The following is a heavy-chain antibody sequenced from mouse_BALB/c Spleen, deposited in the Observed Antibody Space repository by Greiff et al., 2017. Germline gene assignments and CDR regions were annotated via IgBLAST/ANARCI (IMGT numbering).Heavy chain of an antibody. J-gene: IGHJ3*01. V-gene: IGHV5-17*02. D-gene: IGHD2-14*01. CDR2: ISSGSSTI. CDR1: GFTFSSFG. Sequence: EVKLMESGGGLVQPGGSRKLSCAASGFTFSSFGMHWVRQAPEKGLEWVAYISSGSSTIYYADTVKGRFTISRDNPKNTLFLQMTSLRSEDTAMYYCAIYYRYDWFAYWGQGTLVTVSA. CDR3: AIYYRYDWFAY.